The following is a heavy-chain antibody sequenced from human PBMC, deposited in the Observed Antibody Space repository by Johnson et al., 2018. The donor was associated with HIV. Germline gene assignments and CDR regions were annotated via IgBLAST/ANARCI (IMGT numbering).Heavy chain of an antibody. D-gene: IGHD4-17*01. CDR1: GFTFSSYA. V-gene: IGHV3-23*04. J-gene: IGHJ3*02. CDR3: AKDLVAYGDYENAFDI. CDR2: ISGSGGST. Sequence: VQLVESGGGVVQPGRSLRLSCAASGFTFSSYAMSWVRQAPGKGLEWVSAISGSGGSTYYADSVKGRFTISRDNSKNTLYLQMNSLRAEDTAVYYCAKDLVAYGDYENAFDIWGQGTMVTVSS.